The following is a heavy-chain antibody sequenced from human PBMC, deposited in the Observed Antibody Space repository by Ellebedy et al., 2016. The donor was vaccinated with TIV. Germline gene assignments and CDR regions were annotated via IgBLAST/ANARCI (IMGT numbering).Heavy chain of an antibody. CDR1: GFTFSSFW. J-gene: IGHJ4*02. V-gene: IGHV3-53*04. Sequence: GESLKISCAASGFTFSSFWMHWVRQAPGKGLEWVSTIYSGGSTNYADSVKGRFTISRHSSKNMLYLQMHALRLEDTAVYYCASPGYYGPFDHWGRGTLVTVSS. CDR3: ASPGYYGPFDH. D-gene: IGHD3-3*01. CDR2: IYSGGST.